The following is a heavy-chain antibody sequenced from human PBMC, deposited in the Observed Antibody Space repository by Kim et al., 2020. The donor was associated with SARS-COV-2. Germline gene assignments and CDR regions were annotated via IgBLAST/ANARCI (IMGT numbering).Heavy chain of an antibody. CDR2: INPNSGNT. CDR1: GYTFTGYE. CDR3: SKAGSRGVLWD. D-gene: IGHD3-10*01. V-gene: IGHV1-8*01. Sequence: ASVKVSCKASGYTFTGYEINWVRQAPGQGLEWMGRINPNSGNTRFGQKFYGRVTMTRDTSKGTVYMEVSSLRSDDTAVYYCSKAGSRGVLWDWGQGTLAT. J-gene: IGHJ1*01.